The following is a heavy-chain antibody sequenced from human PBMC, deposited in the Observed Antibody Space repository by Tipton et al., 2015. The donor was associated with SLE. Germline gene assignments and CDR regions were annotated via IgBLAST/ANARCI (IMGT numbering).Heavy chain of an antibody. CDR3: TDGLDY. D-gene: IGHD3-16*01. Sequence: SLRLSCAASGFTFSDYWMSWVRQAPGKGLEWVANIKEDGSEKYYVDSLKGRFTISRDNAKNSLYLQMNSLRAEDTAVYYYTDGLDYWGQGTLVTVSS. CDR1: GFTFSDYW. J-gene: IGHJ4*02. CDR2: IKEDGSEK. V-gene: IGHV3-7*01.